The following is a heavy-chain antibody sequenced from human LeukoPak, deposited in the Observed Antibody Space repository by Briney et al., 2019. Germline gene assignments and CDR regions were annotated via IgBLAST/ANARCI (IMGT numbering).Heavy chain of an antibody. CDR3: ARGLHSDSSIWYTTDAFDI. CDR1: GFTFSSYG. CDR2: IWYDGSNK. V-gene: IGHV3-33*01. J-gene: IGHJ3*02. D-gene: IGHD6-13*01. Sequence: PWRSVRLSCAASGFTFSSYGMHWVRQAPGKGLEWVAVIWYDGSNKYYADSVKGRFTISRYNSKNTLYLQMNSLRAEDTAVYYCARGLHSDSSIWYTTDAFDIWGQGT.